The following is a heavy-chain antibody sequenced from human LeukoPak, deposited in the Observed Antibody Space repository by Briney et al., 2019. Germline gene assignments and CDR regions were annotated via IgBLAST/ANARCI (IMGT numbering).Heavy chain of an antibody. V-gene: IGHV4-59*08. Sequence: SETLSLTCTVSGGSISGDHWNWIRQPPGKGLEWIGYIYYSGNTNYNPSLKSRVTISVDTSKNQFSLKLNSVTAADTAVYYCARRNDFGIWGQGIMVTVSS. CDR1: GGSISGDH. CDR2: IYYSGNT. J-gene: IGHJ3*02. CDR3: ARRNDFGI.